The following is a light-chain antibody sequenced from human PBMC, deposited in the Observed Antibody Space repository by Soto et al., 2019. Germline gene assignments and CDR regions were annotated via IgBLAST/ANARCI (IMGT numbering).Light chain of an antibody. J-gene: IGKJ3*01. CDR1: QAITRS. CDR2: AAS. Sequence: DIPMTQSPSSVSASVGDRVTITCRASQAITRSLAWYQQKPGEAPKLLIYAASILQSGVPSRFSGSGSGTDFTLTITRLQPEDFATYYCQQANSFPFTFGPGTKV. V-gene: IGKV1-12*01. CDR3: QQANSFPFT.